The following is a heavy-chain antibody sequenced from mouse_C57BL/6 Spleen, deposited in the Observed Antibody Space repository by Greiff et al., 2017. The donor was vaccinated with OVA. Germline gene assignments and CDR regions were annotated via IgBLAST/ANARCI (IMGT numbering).Heavy chain of an antibody. Sequence: QVQLQQPGAELVKPGASVTLSCKASGYTFTSYWMHWVKQRPGQGLEWIVMIHPNSGSTNYNEKFKSKSTLTVEKSSSTAYMQLSSLTSEDSAVYYCARGGYDSPNGYWGQGTLVTVSA. CDR1: GYTFTSYW. CDR3: ARGGYDSPNGY. V-gene: IGHV1-64*01. CDR2: IHPNSGST. D-gene: IGHD2-4*01. J-gene: IGHJ3*02.